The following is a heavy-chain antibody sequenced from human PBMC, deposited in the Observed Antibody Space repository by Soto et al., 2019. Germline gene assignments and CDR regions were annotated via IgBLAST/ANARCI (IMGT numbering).Heavy chain of an antibody. J-gene: IGHJ4*02. CDR1: GYTFTRSG. CDR2: ISTYNGDT. Sequence: ASVKVSCKASGYTFTRSGISWVRQAPGQGLEWMGWISTYNGDTNYAQKFQGRVTMTRDTSTSTVYMELSSLRSEDTAVYYCARSGSGSYSDYWGQGTLVTVSS. V-gene: IGHV1-18*01. D-gene: IGHD3-10*01. CDR3: ARSGSGSYSDY.